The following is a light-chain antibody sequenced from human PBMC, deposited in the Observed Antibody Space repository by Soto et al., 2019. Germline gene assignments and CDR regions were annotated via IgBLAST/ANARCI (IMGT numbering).Light chain of an antibody. V-gene: IGLV2-11*02. CDR2: EVS. Sequence: QSALTQPPSVSGSPGQSVTISCTGTSRDVGAYDYVSWYQQHPGRAPNVIIYEVSERPSGVPDRFSGSKSGNTASLTISGLQAEDEADYYCCSHAGSSTWVFGGGTKVTVL. J-gene: IGLJ3*02. CDR1: SRDVGAYDY. CDR3: CSHAGSSTWV.